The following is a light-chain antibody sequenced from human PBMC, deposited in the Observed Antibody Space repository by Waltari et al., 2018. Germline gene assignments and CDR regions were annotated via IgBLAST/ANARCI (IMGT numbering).Light chain of an antibody. CDR1: QYVSSSS. CDR3: QQYGTSPPYT. V-gene: IGKV3-20*01. J-gene: IGKJ2*01. CDR2: GAS. Sequence: EIVFTQSPGNLSLSPGERATLSCRASQYVSSSSLAWYQQKPGQAPRLLIYGASSRATGIPDRFSGSGSGTDFTLTISRLEPEDFVVYYCQQYGTSPPYTFGQGTKLEI.